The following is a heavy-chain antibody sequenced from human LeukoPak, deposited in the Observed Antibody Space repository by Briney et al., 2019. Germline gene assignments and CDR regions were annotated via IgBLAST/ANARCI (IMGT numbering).Heavy chain of an antibody. J-gene: IGHJ3*02. CDR3: ARASYYYDTTGLGAVDI. D-gene: IGHD3-22*01. Sequence: PGRSLRLSCAASGFTFNDHAMYWVRQAPGKGLEWVSGINWNSDNLGYADSVKGRFTISRDDAKNSLFLQMNSLRTEDTALYYCARASYYYDTTGLGAVDIWGQGTMVTVSS. CDR1: GFTFNDHA. CDR2: INWNSDNL. V-gene: IGHV3-9*01.